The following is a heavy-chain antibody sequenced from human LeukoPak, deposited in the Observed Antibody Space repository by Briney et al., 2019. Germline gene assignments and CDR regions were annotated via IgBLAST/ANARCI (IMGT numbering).Heavy chain of an antibody. CDR3: AGLVGRYSSGLYYYYFDY. J-gene: IGHJ4*02. V-gene: IGHV4-4*02. Sequence: PSGTLSLTCTVSGDSINSLDLWSWVRQPPGKGLEWIGEMYLSGTTHSDPSVKSRVTISIDKSKNQFFLNLSSVTAADTAVYYCAGLVGRYSSGLYYYYFDYWGQGTLVTVSS. D-gene: IGHD3-22*01. CDR2: MYLSGTT. CDR1: GDSINSLDL.